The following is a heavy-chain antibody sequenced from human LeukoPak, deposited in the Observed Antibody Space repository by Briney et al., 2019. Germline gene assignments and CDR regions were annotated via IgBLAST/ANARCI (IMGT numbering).Heavy chain of an antibody. J-gene: IGHJ4*02. D-gene: IGHD4-17*01. CDR2: IWFDGINE. Sequence: PGGSLRLSCAASGFTFSTYGMHWVRQAPGKGLERVAFIWFDGINEYYADSVKGRFTISRDNSKNTLYLQMNSLRHEDTGVYFCAKDPDYGCDFWGQGALVTVSS. CDR1: GFTFSTYG. CDR3: AKDPDYGCDF. V-gene: IGHV3-30*02.